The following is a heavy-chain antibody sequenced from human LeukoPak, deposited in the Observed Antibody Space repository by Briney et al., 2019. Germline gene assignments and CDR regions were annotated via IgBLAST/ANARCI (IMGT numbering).Heavy chain of an antibody. Sequence: GGSLRLSCVASGFTFSSYAMNWVRQAPGKGLEWISSITSTTSYIYYADSVKGRFTTSRDNAKNSVYLQMDSLRAEDTAVYFCARSDDYSDYLVDYWGQGTLVTVSS. V-gene: IGHV3-21*01. D-gene: IGHD4-11*01. CDR2: ITSTTSYI. J-gene: IGHJ4*02. CDR3: ARSDDYSDYLVDY. CDR1: GFTFSSYA.